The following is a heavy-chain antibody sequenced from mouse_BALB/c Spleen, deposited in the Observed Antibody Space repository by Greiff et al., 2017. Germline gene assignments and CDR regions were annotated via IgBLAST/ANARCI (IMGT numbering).Heavy chain of an antibody. V-gene: IGHV6-6*02. J-gene: IGHJ4*01. CDR2: IRLKSNNYAT. Sequence: EVKLVESGGGLVQPGGSMKLSCVASGFTFSNYWMNWVRQSPEKGLEWVAEIRLKSNNYATHYAESVKGRFTISRDDSKSSVYLQMNNLRAEDTGIYYCTRQVWEGNAMDYWGQGTSVTVSS. CDR3: TRQVWEGNAMDY. D-gene: IGHD2-10*02. CDR1: GFTFSNYW.